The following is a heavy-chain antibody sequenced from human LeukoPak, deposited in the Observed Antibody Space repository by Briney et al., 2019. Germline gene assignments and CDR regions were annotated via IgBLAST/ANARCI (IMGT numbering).Heavy chain of an antibody. J-gene: IGHJ4*02. CDR3: ARQAFRTGMISADY. Sequence: GASVKVSCKASGYTFTGYYMHWVRQAPGQGLEWMGGIIPVFGTATYARKFQDRVTITTDESTSTAYMELSSLRSEDTAVYYCARQAFRTGMISADYWGQGTLVTVSS. CDR2: IIPVFGTA. V-gene: IGHV1-69*05. D-gene: IGHD1-1*01. CDR1: GYTFTGYY.